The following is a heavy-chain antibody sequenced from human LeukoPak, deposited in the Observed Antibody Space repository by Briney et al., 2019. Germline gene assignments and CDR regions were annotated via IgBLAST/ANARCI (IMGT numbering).Heavy chain of an antibody. CDR3: AKDSGYDFRGWYFDL. Sequence: PGGSLRLSCAASGFTFDDYTMHWVRQAPGKGLEWVSLISWDGGSTYYADSVKGRFTISRDNRKNSLYLQMNSLRTEDTAVYYCAKDSGYDFRGWYFDLWGRGTLVTVSS. D-gene: IGHD5-12*01. V-gene: IGHV3-43*01. CDR1: GFTFDDYT. CDR2: ISWDGGST. J-gene: IGHJ2*01.